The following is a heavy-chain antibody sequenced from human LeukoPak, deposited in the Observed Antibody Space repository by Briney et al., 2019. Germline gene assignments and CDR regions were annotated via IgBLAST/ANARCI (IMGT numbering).Heavy chain of an antibody. CDR2: INPNTGYT. CDR1: GYTFTAYY. D-gene: IGHD6-19*01. J-gene: IGHJ4*02. V-gene: IGHV1-2*02. CDR3: ASGGVTVTGKTTDY. Sequence: ASVKVSCKASGYTFTAYYMHWVRQAPGQGLEWMGWINPNTGYTNYAQNFQGRVTLTRDTSIVTLYMELSSLTSDDTAVYYCASGGVTVTGKTTDYWGQGTLVTVSS.